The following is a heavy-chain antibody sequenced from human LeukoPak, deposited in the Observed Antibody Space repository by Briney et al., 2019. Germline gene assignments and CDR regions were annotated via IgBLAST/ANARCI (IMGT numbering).Heavy chain of an antibody. CDR2: IDYSGSA. CDR3: ARGGGAVQRFLEWSQPDNWFAP. V-gene: IGHV4-38-2*01. CDR1: GYAIRNGYY. J-gene: IGHJ5*02. D-gene: IGHD3-3*01. Sequence: SETLSLTCAVSGYAIRNGYYWGWIRQPPGKGLEWIASIDYSGSAYYTPSLKSRVTISVDTSKNQFSLNLNSVTAADTAVYYCARGGGAVQRFLEWSQPDNWFAPWGQGTLVTVSS.